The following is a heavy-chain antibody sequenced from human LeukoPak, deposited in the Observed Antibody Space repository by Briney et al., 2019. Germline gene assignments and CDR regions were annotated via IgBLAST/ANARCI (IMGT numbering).Heavy chain of an antibody. CDR3: ARDKKEEVPAAAGWFDP. J-gene: IGHJ5*02. Sequence: PSETLSLTCAVSGYSISSGYYWGWIRQPPGKGLEWIGSIYHSGSTYYNPSLKSRVTISVGTSKNQFSLKLSSVTAADTAVYYCARDKKEEVPAAAGWFDPWGQGTLVTVSS. V-gene: IGHV4-38-2*02. D-gene: IGHD2-2*01. CDR1: GYSISSGYY. CDR2: IYHSGST.